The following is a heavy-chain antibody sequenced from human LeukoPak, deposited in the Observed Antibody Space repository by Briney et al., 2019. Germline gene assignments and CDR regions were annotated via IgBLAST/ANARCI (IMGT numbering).Heavy chain of an antibody. D-gene: IGHD3-10*01. V-gene: IGHV3-30*18. CDR2: ISYDGSNK. CDR3: AKDSEELWFGEYTPYYFDY. CDR1: GFTFSSYG. J-gene: IGHJ4*02. Sequence: GRSLRLSCAASGFTFSSYGMHWVRQAPGKGLEWVAVISYDGSNKYYADSVKGRFTISRDNSKNTLYLQMNSLRAEDTAVYYCAKDSEELWFGEYTPYYFDYWGQGTLVTVSS.